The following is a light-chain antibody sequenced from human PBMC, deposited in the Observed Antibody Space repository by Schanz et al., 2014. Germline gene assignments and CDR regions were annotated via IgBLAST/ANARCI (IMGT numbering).Light chain of an antibody. Sequence: QSVLTQPPSVSGAPGQRVTISCTGSSSNIGAGYDVHWYQQLPGTAPKLLIFGNSNRPSGVPDRFSGSKSGTSASLAISGLRSEDEADYYCAAWDDTLNNWLFGGGTKVTVL. V-gene: IGLV1-40*01. CDR2: GNS. CDR3: AAWDDTLNNWL. J-gene: IGLJ3*02. CDR1: SSNIGAGYD.